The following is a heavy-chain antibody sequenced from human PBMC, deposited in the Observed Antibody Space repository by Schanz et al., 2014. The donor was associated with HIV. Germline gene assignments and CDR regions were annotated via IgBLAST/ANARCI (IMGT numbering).Heavy chain of an antibody. J-gene: IGHJ4*02. CDR2: ISISGETT. CDR1: AFPFSNHA. V-gene: IGHV3-23*01. Sequence: EVQLLESGGGLVQPGGSLRLSCAASAFPFSNHAMSWVRQAPGKGLEWVSGISISGETTFYADSVKGRFTISRDNSKNTVYLQMNTLRAEDTAVYYCANEEVPNDYWGQGLLVTVSS. CDR3: ANEEVPNDY.